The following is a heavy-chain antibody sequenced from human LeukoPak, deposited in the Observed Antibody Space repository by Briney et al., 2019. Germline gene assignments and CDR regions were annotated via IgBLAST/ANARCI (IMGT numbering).Heavy chain of an antibody. CDR1: GGSISSYY. Sequence: SETLSLTCTVSGGSISSYYWSWIRQPPGKGLEWIGYIYYSGSTNYNPSLKSRVTISVGTSKNQFSLKLSSVTAADTAVYYCASRSGTGYYYYGMDVWGQGTTVTVSS. CDR3: ASRSGTGYYYYGMDV. J-gene: IGHJ6*02. CDR2: IYYSGST. V-gene: IGHV4-59*01. D-gene: IGHD1-14*01.